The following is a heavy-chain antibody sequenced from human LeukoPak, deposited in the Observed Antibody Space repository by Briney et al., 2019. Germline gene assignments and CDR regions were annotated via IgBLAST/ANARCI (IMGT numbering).Heavy chain of an antibody. CDR2: IIPIFGTA. CDR3: ARVLSVRGVIMIDY. D-gene: IGHD3-10*01. V-gene: IGHV1-69*05. CDR1: GGTFSSYA. J-gene: IGHJ4*02. Sequence: GASVKVSCKASGGTFSSYAISWVRQAPGQGLEWMGGIIPIFGTANYAQKLQGRVTMTTDTSTSTAYMELRSLRSDDTAVYYCARVLSVRGVIMIDYWGQGTLVTVSS.